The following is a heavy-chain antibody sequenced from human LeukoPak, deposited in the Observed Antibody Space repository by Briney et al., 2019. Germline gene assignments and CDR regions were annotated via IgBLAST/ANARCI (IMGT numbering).Heavy chain of an antibody. CDR1: GYTLTELS. CDR3: ATDLLEAELDY. Sequence: ASVKVSFKVSGYTLTELSMHWVRQAPGKGVEWMGGFDPEDGETIYAQKFQSSVTMTEDTSTDTAYMELSSLRSEDTAVYYCATDLLEAELDYWGQGTLVTVSS. J-gene: IGHJ4*02. V-gene: IGHV1-24*01. CDR2: FDPEDGET.